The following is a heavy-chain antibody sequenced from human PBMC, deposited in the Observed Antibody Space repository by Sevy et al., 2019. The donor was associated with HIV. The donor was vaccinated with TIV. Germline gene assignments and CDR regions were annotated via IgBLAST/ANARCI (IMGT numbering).Heavy chain of an antibody. J-gene: IGHJ6*02. Sequence: GGSLRLSCAASGFTFSSYWMHWVRQAPGKGLVWVSRINSDGSSTSYADSVKGRFTISRDNAENTLYLQMNSLRAEDTAVYYCARAVYSSPRFGMDVWGQGTTVTVSS. CDR2: INSDGSST. CDR1: GFTFSSYW. D-gene: IGHD6-13*01. CDR3: ARAVYSSPRFGMDV. V-gene: IGHV3-74*01.